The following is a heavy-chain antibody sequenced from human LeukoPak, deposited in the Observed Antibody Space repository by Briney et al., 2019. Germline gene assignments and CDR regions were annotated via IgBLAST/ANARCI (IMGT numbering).Heavy chain of an antibody. V-gene: IGHV4-4*02. CDR1: GGSISSRNW. Sequence: SGTLSLTCAASGGSISSRNWWSWVRQPPGKGLEWIGEIYHSGSTNYNPSLKTRVTISVDKSKNQFSLKLSSVTAADTAVYYCARASHDYGDYSHFDYWGQGTLVTVSS. CDR3: ARASHDYGDYSHFDY. CDR2: IYHSGST. J-gene: IGHJ4*02. D-gene: IGHD4-17*01.